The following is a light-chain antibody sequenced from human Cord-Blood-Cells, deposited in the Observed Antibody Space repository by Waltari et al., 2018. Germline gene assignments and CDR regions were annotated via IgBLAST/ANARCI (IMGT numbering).Light chain of an antibody. V-gene: IGLV2-23*02. Sequence: QSALTPPASVSGSPGQSIPISCTGTSSDVGSYNLVSWYQQHPGKAPKLMIYEVSKRPSGVSNRFSGSKSGNTASLTISGLQAEDEADYYCCSYAGSSYVFGTGTKVTVL. J-gene: IGLJ1*01. CDR3: CSYAGSSYV. CDR2: EVS. CDR1: SSDVGSYNL.